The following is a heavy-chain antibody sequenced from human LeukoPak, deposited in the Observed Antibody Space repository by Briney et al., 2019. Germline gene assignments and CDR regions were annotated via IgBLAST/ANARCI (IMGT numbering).Heavy chain of an antibody. J-gene: IGHJ4*02. V-gene: IGHV4-34*01. Sequence: PSETLSLTCAVYGGSFSGYYWSWIRQPPGKGLEWIGEINHSGSTNYNPSLKSRVTISVDTSKNQFSLKLSSVTAADTAVYYCARGRRHYDYVWWSYRNDPFDYWGQGTLVTVSS. CDR2: INHSGST. CDR3: ARGRRHYDYVWWSYRNDPFDY. CDR1: GGSFSGYY. D-gene: IGHD3-16*02.